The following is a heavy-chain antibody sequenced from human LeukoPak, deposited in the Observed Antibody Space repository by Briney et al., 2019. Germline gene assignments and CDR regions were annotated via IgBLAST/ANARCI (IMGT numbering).Heavy chain of an antibody. J-gene: IGHJ4*02. D-gene: IGHD3-3*01. V-gene: IGHV3-30*02. Sequence: GGSLRLSCTASGFTFSNYGMHWVRQAPGKGLEWVAFIRYDGSNKYYADSVKGRFTISRDNSKNTLYLQMNSLRAEDTAVYYCANGDYFDYWGQGTLVTVSS. CDR1: GFTFSNYG. CDR3: ANGDYFDY. CDR2: IRYDGSNK.